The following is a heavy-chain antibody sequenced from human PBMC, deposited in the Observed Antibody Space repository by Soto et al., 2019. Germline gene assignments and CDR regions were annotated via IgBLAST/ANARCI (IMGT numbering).Heavy chain of an antibody. CDR3: AKVIKANGLEGGGDAFDL. CDR2: ISYDGTNK. V-gene: IGHV3-30*18. J-gene: IGHJ3*01. Sequence: GGSLRLSCAAFGFTFRSFGMHWIRQAPGKGLEWVALISYDGTNKYYADSVRGRFTISRDNSKNTLYLEMNTLRVEDTAVYYCAKVIKANGLEGGGDAFDLWGQGTMVTVSS. D-gene: IGHD2-8*01. CDR1: GFTFRSFG.